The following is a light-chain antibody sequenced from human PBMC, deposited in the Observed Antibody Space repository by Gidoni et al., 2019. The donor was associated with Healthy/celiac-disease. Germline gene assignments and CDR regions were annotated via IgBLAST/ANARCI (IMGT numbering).Light chain of an antibody. CDR2: LGS. J-gene: IGKJ5*01. CDR3: MQALQTPIT. CDR1: QSPLHSNGYNY. Sequence: DIVMTQSPLSLPVTPGEPASISCRASQSPLHSNGYNYVDWHLQKPGQSPQLLIYLGSNRASGVPDRFSGSGSGTDFTLKISRVEAEDVGVYYCMQALQTPITFGQGTRLEIK. V-gene: IGKV2-28*01.